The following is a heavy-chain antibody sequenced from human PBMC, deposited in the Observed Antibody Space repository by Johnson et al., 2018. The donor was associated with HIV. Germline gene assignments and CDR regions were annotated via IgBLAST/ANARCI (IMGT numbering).Heavy chain of an antibody. V-gene: IGHV3-33*08. CDR2: IWYDGSNK. CDR3: ARLDNGDPFDI. D-gene: IGHD1-14*01. Sequence: QVQLVESGGGVVQPGRSLRLSCAASGFTFSSYGMHWVRQAPGNGLEWVAFIWYDGSNKYYADSVKGRFTISRDNAQNSLYLQMNTLRAEDTAIYYCARLDNGDPFDIWGQGTMVTVSS. CDR1: GFTFSSYG. J-gene: IGHJ3*02.